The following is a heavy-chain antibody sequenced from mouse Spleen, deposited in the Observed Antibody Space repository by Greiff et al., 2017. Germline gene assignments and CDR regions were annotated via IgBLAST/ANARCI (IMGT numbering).Heavy chain of an antibody. CDR1: GYTFTSYT. Sequence: QVQLKESGAELARPGASVKMSCKASGYTFTSYTMHWVKQRPGQGLEWIGYINPSSGYTKYNQKFKDKATLTADKSSSTAYMQLSSLTSEDSAVYYCARDGGGFDYWGQGTTLTVSS. V-gene: IGHV1-4*01. D-gene: IGHD2-3*01. CDR2: INPSSGYT. J-gene: IGHJ2*01. CDR3: ARDGGGFDY.